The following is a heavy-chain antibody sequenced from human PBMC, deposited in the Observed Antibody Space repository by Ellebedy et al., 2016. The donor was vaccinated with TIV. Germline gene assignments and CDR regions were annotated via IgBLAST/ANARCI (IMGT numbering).Heavy chain of an antibody. J-gene: IGHJ4*02. Sequence: ASVKVSCKASGYTFTSYGISWVRQAPGQGIEWMGWISAYNGNTNYAQKLQGRVTMTTDTSTSTAYMELRSLRSDDTAVYYCARDGPNYYDRSGYGLFDYWGQGTLVTVSS. CDR2: ISAYNGNT. V-gene: IGHV1-18*01. CDR1: GYTFTSYG. D-gene: IGHD3-22*01. CDR3: ARDGPNYYDRSGYGLFDY.